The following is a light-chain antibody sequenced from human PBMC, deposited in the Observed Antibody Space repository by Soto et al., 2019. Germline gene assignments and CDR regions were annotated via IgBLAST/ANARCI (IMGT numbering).Light chain of an antibody. J-gene: IGKJ1*01. V-gene: IGKV3-20*01. CDR2: GAS. CDR1: QSVSSNY. CDR3: QQYGSSPQT. Sequence: EIVLTQSPGTLSLSPGERATLSCRASQSVSSNYLGWYQQKPGQAPRLLIYGASSRATGIPDRFSGSGSGTDFTLTISRLEPEDFAVYYCQQYGSSPQTFDQGTKVEIK.